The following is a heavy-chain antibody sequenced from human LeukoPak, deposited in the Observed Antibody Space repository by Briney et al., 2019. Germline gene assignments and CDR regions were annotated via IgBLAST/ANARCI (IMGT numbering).Heavy chain of an antibody. J-gene: IGHJ5*02. V-gene: IGHV3-33*06. D-gene: IGHD2-15*01. Sequence: GGSLRLSCAASGFTFSSYGMHWVRQAPGKGLEWVAVIWYDGSNKYYADSVKGRFTISRDNSKNTLYLQMNSLRAEDTAVYYCAKSGSCSGGSCYSRSSAWFDPWGQGTLVTVSS. CDR3: AKSGSCSGGSCYSRSSAWFDP. CDR2: IWYDGSNK. CDR1: GFTFSSYG.